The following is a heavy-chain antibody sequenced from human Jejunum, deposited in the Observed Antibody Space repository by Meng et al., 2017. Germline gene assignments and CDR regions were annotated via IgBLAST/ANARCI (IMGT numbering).Heavy chain of an antibody. V-gene: IGHV4-39*07. CDR1: GGSISSGDYH. D-gene: IGHD3-10*02. CDR3: ARVSVRGFYGIDV. CDR2: IYYSGTT. J-gene: IGHJ6*02. Sequence: SETLSLTCTVPGGSISSGDYHWGWIRQPPGKGLEWTGSIYYSGTTFYNPSLKSRLTISIDTSKNQFSLKLTSVTAADTAVYYCARVSVRGFYGIDVWGQGNTVNGAS.